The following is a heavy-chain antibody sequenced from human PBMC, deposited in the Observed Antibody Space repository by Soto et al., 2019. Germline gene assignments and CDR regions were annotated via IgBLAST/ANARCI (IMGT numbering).Heavy chain of an antibody. CDR3: VRQGQGEAAAGVDY. Sequence: QLQLQESGPGLVKPSETLSLTCTVSGGSISSSSYYWGWIRQPPGKGLEWIGSIYYSGSTYYNPSLKSRVTISVDTSKNQFSLKLSSVTAADTAVYYCVRQGQGEAAAGVDYWGQGTLVTVSS. V-gene: IGHV4-39*01. J-gene: IGHJ4*02. CDR1: GGSISSSSYY. D-gene: IGHD6-13*01. CDR2: IYYSGST.